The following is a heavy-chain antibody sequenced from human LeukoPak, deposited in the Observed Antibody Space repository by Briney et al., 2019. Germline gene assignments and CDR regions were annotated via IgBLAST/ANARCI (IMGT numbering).Heavy chain of an antibody. V-gene: IGHV4-59*08. CDR1: GGSISSYY. Sequence: PSETLSLTCTVSGGSISSYYWSWIRQPPGKGLEWIGYIYYSGSTNYNPSLKSRVTISVDTSKNQFSLKLSSVTAADTAVYYCARGKYYDFWSGSEGGFDYWGQGTLVTVSS. J-gene: IGHJ4*02. CDR3: ARGKYYDFWSGSEGGFDY. D-gene: IGHD3-3*01. CDR2: IYYSGST.